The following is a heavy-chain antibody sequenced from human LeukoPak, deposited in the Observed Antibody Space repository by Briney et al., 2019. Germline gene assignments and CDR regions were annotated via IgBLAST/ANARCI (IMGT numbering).Heavy chain of an antibody. CDR3: AKSSWSGSYFDY. CDR2: ISGSGGST. CDR1: GFTFSSYW. V-gene: IGHV3-23*01. Sequence: GGSLRLSCAASGFTFSSYWMHWVRQAPGKGLEWVSAISGSGGSTYYADSVKGRFTISRDNSKNTLYLQMNSLRAEDTAVYYCAKSSWSGSYFDYWGQGTLVTVSS. D-gene: IGHD1-26*01. J-gene: IGHJ4*02.